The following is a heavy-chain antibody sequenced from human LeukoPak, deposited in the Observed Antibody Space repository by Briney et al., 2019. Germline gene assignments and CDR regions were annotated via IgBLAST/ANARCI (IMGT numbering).Heavy chain of an antibody. Sequence: PSQTLSLTCTVSGGSISSGGYYWSWIRQHPGKGLEWIGYTYYSGSTYYNPSLKSRVTISVDTSKSQFSLKLSSVTAADTAVYYCARKPSLWFGESNWFDPWGQGTLVTVSS. CDR2: TYYSGST. CDR1: GGSISSGGYY. D-gene: IGHD3-10*01. J-gene: IGHJ5*02. CDR3: ARKPSLWFGESNWFDP. V-gene: IGHV4-31*03.